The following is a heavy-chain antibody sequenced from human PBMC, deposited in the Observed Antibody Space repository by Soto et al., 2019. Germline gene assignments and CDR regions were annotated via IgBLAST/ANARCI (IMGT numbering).Heavy chain of an antibody. Sequence: SGGSLRLSCAASGFTFSDYYMSWIRQAPGKGLEWVSYISISSSYTNYADSVKGRFTISRDNAKNSLYLQMNSLRAEDTAVYYCARVGKVVAATAWSVWFDPWGQGTLVTVSS. D-gene: IGHD2-15*01. V-gene: IGHV3-11*06. J-gene: IGHJ5*02. CDR3: ARVGKVVAATAWSVWFDP. CDR2: ISISSSYT. CDR1: GFTFSDYY.